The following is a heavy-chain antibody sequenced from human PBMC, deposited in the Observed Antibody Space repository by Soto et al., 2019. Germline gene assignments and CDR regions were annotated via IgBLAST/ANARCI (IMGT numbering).Heavy chain of an antibody. Sequence: QVQLVESGGGVVQPGRSLRLSCAASGFTFSSYGMHWVRQAPGKGLEWVAVISYDGSNKYYADSVKGRFTISRDNSKNTLYLQMNSLRAEDTAVYYCAKDRVWRVSIRYYYGMDVWGQGTTVTVSS. CDR1: GFTFSSYG. D-gene: IGHD3-3*01. J-gene: IGHJ6*02. CDR2: ISYDGSNK. V-gene: IGHV3-30*18. CDR3: AKDRVWRVSIRYYYGMDV.